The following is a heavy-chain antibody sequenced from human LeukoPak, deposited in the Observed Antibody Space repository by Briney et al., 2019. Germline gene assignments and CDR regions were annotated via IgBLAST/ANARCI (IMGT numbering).Heavy chain of an antibody. CDR3: AREPLTTVTTFDAFDI. Sequence: PSETLSLTCSVSGGSISSYYWSWIRQPAGKGLEWIGRIYTSGSTNYNPSLKSRVTISVDTSKNQFSLKLSSVTAADTAVYYCAREPLTTVTTFDAFDIWGQGTMVTVSS. D-gene: IGHD4-17*01. V-gene: IGHV4-4*07. CDR1: GGSISSYY. J-gene: IGHJ3*02. CDR2: IYTSGST.